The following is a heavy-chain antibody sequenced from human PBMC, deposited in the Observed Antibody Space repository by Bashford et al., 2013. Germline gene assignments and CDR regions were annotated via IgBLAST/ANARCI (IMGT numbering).Heavy chain of an antibody. CDR1: GYTFTSYY. CDR2: INPSGGST. Sequence: ASVKVSCKASGYTFTSYYMHWVRQAPGQGLEWMGIINPSGGSTSYAQKFQGRVTMTRDTSTSTVYMELSSLRSEDTAVYYCARSVYYYDSSGYTDAFDIWGQGTMVTVSS. D-gene: IGHD3-22*01. V-gene: IGHV1-46*01. J-gene: IGHJ3*02. CDR3: ARSVYYYDSSGYTDAFDI.